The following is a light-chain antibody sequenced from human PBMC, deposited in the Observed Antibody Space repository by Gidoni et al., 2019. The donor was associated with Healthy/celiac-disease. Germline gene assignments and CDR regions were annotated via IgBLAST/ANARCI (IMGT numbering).Light chain of an antibody. V-gene: IGLV2-8*01. CDR1: SSDVGGYNY. CDR2: EVS. Sequence: QSALTQPPSASGSPGQSVTISCTGTSSDVGGYNYVSWYQQHPGKAPKLMIYEVSKRPSGVPDGFSGSKSGNTASLTVSGLQAEDEADYYCSSYAGSNNFKVFGTGTKVTVL. J-gene: IGLJ1*01. CDR3: SSYAGSNNFKV.